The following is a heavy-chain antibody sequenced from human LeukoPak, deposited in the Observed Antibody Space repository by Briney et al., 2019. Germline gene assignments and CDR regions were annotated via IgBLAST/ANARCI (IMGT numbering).Heavy chain of an antibody. V-gene: IGHV1-2*04. D-gene: IGHD5-24*01. J-gene: IGHJ4*02. CDR3: ATLTRYHSHGYSSRGYTDY. CDR1: GYTFTGYN. Sequence: ASVTVSCTASGYTFTGYNMHWVRQAPGQGLEGMGLISPNSGVTTYAQILQSWVTMTRDTSINTAYMELSSLRSDDTAVYYCATLTRYHSHGYSSRGYTDYWGQGTLVTVSS. CDR2: ISPNSGVT.